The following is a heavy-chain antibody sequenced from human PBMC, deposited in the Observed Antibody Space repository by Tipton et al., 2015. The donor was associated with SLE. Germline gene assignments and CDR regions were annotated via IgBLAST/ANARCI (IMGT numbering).Heavy chain of an antibody. CDR2: IYYGGST. Sequence: TLSLTCTVSGGSISSGSYYWSWIRRRPGRGLEWIGYIYYGGSTHYNPSLKSRVTISVDTSKNQFSLKLSSVTAADTAVYYCARALSSGWYYYWGQGTLVTVSS. CDR3: ARALSSGWYYY. D-gene: IGHD6-19*01. J-gene: IGHJ4*02. V-gene: IGHV4-31*03. CDR1: GGSISSGSYY.